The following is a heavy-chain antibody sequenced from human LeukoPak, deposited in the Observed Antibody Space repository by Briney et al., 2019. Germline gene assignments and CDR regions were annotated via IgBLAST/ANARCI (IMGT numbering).Heavy chain of an antibody. CDR3: AKDRCSNGVGCYYYYMDV. CDR2: ISHDETNR. CDR1: GFIFSTYG. J-gene: IGHJ6*03. D-gene: IGHD2-8*01. Sequence: PGGSLRLSCAASGFIFSTYGMHWVRQAPGKGLEWVAFISHDETNRYYADSVKGRFTISRDNSKNTLYLQMNSLRAEDTAVYYCAKDRCSNGVGCYYYYMDVWGKGTTVTISS. V-gene: IGHV3-30*18.